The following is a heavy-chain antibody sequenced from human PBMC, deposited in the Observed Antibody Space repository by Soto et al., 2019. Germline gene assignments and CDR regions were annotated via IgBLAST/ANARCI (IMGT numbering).Heavy chain of an antibody. V-gene: IGHV4-31*11. CDR1: GGSISSGGYY. CDR2: IYYSGST. D-gene: IGHD3-9*01. Sequence: SETLSLTCAVSGGSISSGGYYWSWIRQHPGKGLEWIGYIYYSGSTYYNPSLKSRVTISVDTSKNQFSLKLSSVTAADTAVYYCARDRILTGGYYYGMDVWGQGTTVTVSS. CDR3: ARDRILTGGYYYGMDV. J-gene: IGHJ6*02.